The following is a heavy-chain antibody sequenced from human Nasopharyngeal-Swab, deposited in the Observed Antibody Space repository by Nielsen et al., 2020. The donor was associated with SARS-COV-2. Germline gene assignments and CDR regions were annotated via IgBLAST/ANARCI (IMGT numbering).Heavy chain of an antibody. V-gene: IGHV3-15*07. D-gene: IGHD3-22*01. CDR3: TTATAAAGTYYYDSSGHYYFDY. Sequence: WIRQPPGKGLEWVGRIKSKTDGGTTDYAAPVKGRFTISRDDSKNTLYLQMNSLKTEDTAVYYCTTATAAAGTYYYDSSGHYYFDYWGQGTLVTVSS. J-gene: IGHJ4*02. CDR2: IKSKTDGGTT.